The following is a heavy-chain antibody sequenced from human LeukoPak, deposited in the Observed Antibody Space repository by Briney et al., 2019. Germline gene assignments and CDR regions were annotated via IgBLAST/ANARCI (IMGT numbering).Heavy chain of an antibody. Sequence: SETLSLTCTGSGGSISSYYWSWIRPPAGKGLEWIGRIYTSGSTNYNPSLKSRVTMSVDTSKNQFSLKLSSVTAADTAVYYCARTYYSGNQALFDYWGQGTLVTVSS. CDR1: GGSISSYY. CDR2: IYTSGST. CDR3: ARTYYSGNQALFDY. J-gene: IGHJ4*02. V-gene: IGHV4-4*07. D-gene: IGHD1-14*01.